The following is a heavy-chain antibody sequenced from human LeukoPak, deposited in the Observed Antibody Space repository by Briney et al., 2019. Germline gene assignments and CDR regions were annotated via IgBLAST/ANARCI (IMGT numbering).Heavy chain of an antibody. CDR3: ARGARPVAMRNYFDY. D-gene: IGHD2-2*01. Sequence: GGSLRLSCAASGFTVSSNYMSWIRQAPGKGLEWVAYIGSSGSTIYYADSVKGRFTISRDNAKKSLYLQMNSLRAEDTAVYYCARGARPVAMRNYFDYWGQGTLVTVSS. CDR2: IGSSGSTI. J-gene: IGHJ4*02. V-gene: IGHV3-11*01. CDR1: GFTVSSNY.